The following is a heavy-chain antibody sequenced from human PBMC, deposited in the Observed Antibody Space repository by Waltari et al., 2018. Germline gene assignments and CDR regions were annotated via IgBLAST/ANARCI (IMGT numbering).Heavy chain of an antibody. CDR1: GFTLSSYS. CDR3: ARDEDYIENNFYYDAFEI. CDR2: IQRDGSGE. V-gene: IGHV3-7*01. D-gene: IGHD3-10*01. Sequence: EVKLVESGGGLVQPGGSLRLSCLASGFTLSSYSMSWVRQAQGKGQEGVANIQRDGSGEKYVDSVKGRVTIFRDNAQNSLYLQMNSLRVEDAAVYYCARDEDYIENNFYYDAFEIWGQGTTVTVSS. J-gene: IGHJ3*02.